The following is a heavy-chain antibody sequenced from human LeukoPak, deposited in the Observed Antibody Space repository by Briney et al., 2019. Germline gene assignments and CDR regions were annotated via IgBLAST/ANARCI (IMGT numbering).Heavy chain of an antibody. J-gene: IGHJ4*02. Sequence: SVKVSRKASRGTFSSYAISWVRQAPGQGREWMGRIIPILGIANYAQKFQGRVTITADKSTSTAYMELSSLRSEDTAVYYCAREKEGATVYWGQGTLVTVSS. D-gene: IGHD1-26*01. CDR3: AREKEGATVY. V-gene: IGHV1-69*04. CDR2: IIPILGIA. CDR1: RGTFSSYA.